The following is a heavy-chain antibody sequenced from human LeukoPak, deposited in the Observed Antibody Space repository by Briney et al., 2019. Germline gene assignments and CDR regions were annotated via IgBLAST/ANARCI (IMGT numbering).Heavy chain of an antibody. CDR2: INHSGRT. CDR3: ARGGRRWLQLPDY. Sequence: SETLSLTCAVYGGSFSGYYWSWIRQPPGKGLEWIGEINHSGRTNYNPSLKSRVTISVDTSKNQFSLKLSSVTAADTAVYYCARGGRRWLQLPDYWGQGTLVTVSS. V-gene: IGHV4-34*01. CDR1: GGSFSGYY. J-gene: IGHJ4*02. D-gene: IGHD5-24*01.